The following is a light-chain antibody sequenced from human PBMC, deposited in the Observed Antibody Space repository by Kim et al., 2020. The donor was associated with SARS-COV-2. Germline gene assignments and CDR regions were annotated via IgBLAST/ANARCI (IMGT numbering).Light chain of an antibody. CDR3: QQPNNWLT. CDR2: DAS. J-gene: IGKJ4*01. CDR1: QSVSSY. V-gene: IGKV3-11*01. Sequence: EIVLTQSPATLSLSPGERATLSCRASQSVSSYLAWYQQKPGQAPRLLIYDASNRATGIPARFSGSGSGTDFTLTISSLEPEDFAVYYCQQPNNWLTFGGGTKLEI.